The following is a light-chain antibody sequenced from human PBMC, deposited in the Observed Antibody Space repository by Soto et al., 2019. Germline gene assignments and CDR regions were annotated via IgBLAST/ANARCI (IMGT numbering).Light chain of an antibody. Sequence: EIVLTQSPATLSLSPGDRATLSCRASQSVGSYLAWHQQKPGQAPRLLIYDASNRATGIPARFSGSGSGTDFILTISSLEPEDFAVYYCQQGSNWPSLTFGGGTKVEIK. CDR2: DAS. CDR1: QSVGSY. CDR3: QQGSNWPSLT. J-gene: IGKJ4*01. V-gene: IGKV3-11*01.